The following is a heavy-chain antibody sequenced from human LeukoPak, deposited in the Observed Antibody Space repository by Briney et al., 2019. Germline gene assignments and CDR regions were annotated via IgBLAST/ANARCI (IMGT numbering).Heavy chain of an antibody. V-gene: IGHV1-24*01. D-gene: IGHD3-10*01. Sequence: GASVKVSCKVSGYTLTELSMHWVRQAPGKGLEWMGGFDPEDGETIYAQKFQGRVTMTEDTSTDTAYMELSSLRSEDTAVYYCATGGMVRGPHVDRPSTYYYYYGMDVWGQGTTVTVSS. J-gene: IGHJ6*02. CDR3: ATGGMVRGPHVDRPSTYYYYYGMDV. CDR2: FDPEDGET. CDR1: GYTLTELS.